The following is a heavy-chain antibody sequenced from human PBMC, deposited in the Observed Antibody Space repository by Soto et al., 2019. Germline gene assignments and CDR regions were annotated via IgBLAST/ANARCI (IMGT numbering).Heavy chain of an antibody. CDR3: ARGAKWDPRGVEAQQDDYFDY. CDR2: VDTGNGNT. Sequence: ASVKVSFKPSGYTFTDYAIHWLRQAPGHSLEWLGWVDTGNGNTKYSQNFQDRLTITRDTFARTTAMELNSLNSGDTALYYCARGAKWDPRGVEAQQDDYFDYWGRGTLVTVSS. V-gene: IGHV1-3*04. D-gene: IGHD1-26*01. J-gene: IGHJ4*02. CDR1: GYTFTDYA.